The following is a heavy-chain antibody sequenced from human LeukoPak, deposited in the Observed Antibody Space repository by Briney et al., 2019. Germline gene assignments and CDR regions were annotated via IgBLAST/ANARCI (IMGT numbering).Heavy chain of an antibody. CDR3: ARLDASSAHSSGSFPDY. J-gene: IGHJ4*02. Sequence: SETLSLTCAVYGGSFSGYYWSWIRQPPGKGLEWIGEINHSGSTNYNPSLKSRVTISVDTSKNQFSLKLSSVTAADTAVYYCARLDASSAHSSGSFPDYWGQGTLVTVSS. CDR1: GGSFSGYY. CDR2: INHSGST. D-gene: IGHD3-10*01. V-gene: IGHV4-34*01.